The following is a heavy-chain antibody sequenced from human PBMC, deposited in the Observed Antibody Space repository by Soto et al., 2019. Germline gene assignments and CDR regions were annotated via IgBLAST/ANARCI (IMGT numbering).Heavy chain of an antibody. CDR2: IYGTGTT. CDR3: AGFSSGTYLFDL. CDR1: DGSISSYY. J-gene: IGHJ5*02. D-gene: IGHD1-26*01. V-gene: IGHV4-59*01. Sequence: SETLSLTCTVSDGSISSYYWSWIRQPPGKGLEWIGYIYGTGTTNYSPSLTDRVTISVDMSKNQFSLRLSSVTAADTAVYYCAGFSSGTYLFDLWGQGTPVTVSS.